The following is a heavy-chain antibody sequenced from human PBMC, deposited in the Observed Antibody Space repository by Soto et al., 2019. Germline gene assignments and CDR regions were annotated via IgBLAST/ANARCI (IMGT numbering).Heavy chain of an antibody. J-gene: IGHJ4*02. CDR1: GFTFVTSS. CDR2: ISGNSFTI. CDR3: AAGIGNPSYCAY. Sequence: PGGSLRLSCAVSGFTFVTSSIIWVRQAPGKGLEWVSIISGNSFTIEYADSVKGRFTISRDNSKNILYLQMNNLRAADTAVYYCAAGIGNPSYCAYWGQGTLVTVSS. V-gene: IGHV3-23*01. D-gene: IGHD1-1*01.